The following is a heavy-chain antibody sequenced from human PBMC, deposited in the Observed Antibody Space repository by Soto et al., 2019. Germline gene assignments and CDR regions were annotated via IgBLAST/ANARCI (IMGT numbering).Heavy chain of an antibody. J-gene: IGHJ4*02. V-gene: IGHV4-30-4*01. CDR2: IYYSGST. CDR3: ARVATSGMHFYFDS. Sequence: QVQLQESGPGLVKPSQTLSLTCSVSSGSISNNNYYWTWIRQHPGKDLEWLGYIYYSGSTFYNPSLESRLTISVDTSKNQFSLKLSSVTAADTAIYVCARVATSGMHFYFDSWGQGALVTVSS. CDR1: SGSISNNNYY.